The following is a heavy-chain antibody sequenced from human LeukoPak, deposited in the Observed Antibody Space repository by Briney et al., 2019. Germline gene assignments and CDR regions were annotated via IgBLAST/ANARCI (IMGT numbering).Heavy chain of an antibody. CDR1: GFTFSSYA. CDR3: ARGPHSPSYPDY. D-gene: IGHD1-26*01. Sequence: PGGSLRLSCAASGFTFSSYAMSWVRQAPGKGLEWVSAISGSGGSTYYADSVKGRFTISRDNAKNTLYLQMNSLRAEDTAVYYCARGPHSPSYPDYWGQGTLVTVSS. J-gene: IGHJ4*02. V-gene: IGHV3-23*01. CDR2: ISGSGGST.